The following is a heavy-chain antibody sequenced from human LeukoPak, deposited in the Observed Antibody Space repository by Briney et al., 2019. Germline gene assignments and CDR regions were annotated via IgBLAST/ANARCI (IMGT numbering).Heavy chain of an antibody. Sequence: GRSLRLSCAASGFTFSSYEMNWVRQDPGNGLEWLSYISSSGTTIKYADSVKGRFTISRDNAKNSLYLQVNSLRAEDTAVYYCARIMITVTTSDYWGQGTLVTVSS. J-gene: IGHJ4*02. CDR1: GFTFSSYE. CDR3: ARIMITVTTSDY. D-gene: IGHD4-17*01. V-gene: IGHV3-48*03. CDR2: ISSSGTTI.